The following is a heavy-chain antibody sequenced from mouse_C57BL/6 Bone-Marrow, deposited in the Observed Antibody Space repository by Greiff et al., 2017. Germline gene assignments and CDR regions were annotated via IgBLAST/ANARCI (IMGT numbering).Heavy chain of an antibody. CDR1: GFTFSSYG. Sequence: EVQRVESGGDLVKPGGSLKLSCAASGFTFSSYGMSWVRQTPDKRLEWVANISSGGSYTYYPDSVKGRFTISRDNAKNTLYLQMSSLKSEDTAMDYCARQWRLRPLDYWGQGTTLTVSS. CDR2: ISSGGSYT. J-gene: IGHJ2*01. V-gene: IGHV5-6*01. CDR3: ARQWRLRPLDY. D-gene: IGHD2-4*01.